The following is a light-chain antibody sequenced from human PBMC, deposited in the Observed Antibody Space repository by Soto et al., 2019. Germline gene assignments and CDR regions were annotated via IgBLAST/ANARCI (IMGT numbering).Light chain of an antibody. CDR2: QST. Sequence: QSALTQPASGSGSPGQSITISCTGTTSDVGGYNLVSWYQQHTAKAPKLLIYQSTQRPSGVSSRFSGSKSGNTASLTISGLQAEDEADYYCCSYASSSSYVFGTGTKVTVL. CDR3: CSYASSSSYV. V-gene: IGLV2-23*01. J-gene: IGLJ1*01. CDR1: TSDVGGYNL.